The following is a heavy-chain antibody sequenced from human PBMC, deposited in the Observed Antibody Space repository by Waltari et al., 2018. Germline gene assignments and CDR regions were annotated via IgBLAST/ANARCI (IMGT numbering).Heavy chain of an antibody. J-gene: IGHJ4*02. CDR1: GYTFTSYG. D-gene: IGHD3-22*01. V-gene: IGHV1-18*01. Sequence: QVQLVQSGAEVKTPGASVTVSCKASGYTFTSYGISWVRQAPGQGLEWMGWISGYNGNTNYAQKLQGRVTMTTDTSTSTAYMELRSLRSDDTALYYCAREGRSSGYRKTQGVDYWGQGTLVTVSS. CDR2: ISGYNGNT. CDR3: AREGRSSGYRKTQGVDY.